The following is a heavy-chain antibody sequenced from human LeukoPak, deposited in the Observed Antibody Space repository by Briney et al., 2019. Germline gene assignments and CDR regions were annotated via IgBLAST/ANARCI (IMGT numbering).Heavy chain of an antibody. CDR2: IIPIFGTA. Sequence: SAKVSCKASGGTFSGYAISWVRQAPGQGLEWMGGIIPIFGTANYAQKFQGRVTITADESTSTAYMELSSLRSEDTAVYYCARDSSSWYVDNWFDPWGQGTLVTVSS. D-gene: IGHD6-13*01. CDR1: GGTFSGYA. V-gene: IGHV1-69*13. CDR3: ARDSSSWYVDNWFDP. J-gene: IGHJ5*02.